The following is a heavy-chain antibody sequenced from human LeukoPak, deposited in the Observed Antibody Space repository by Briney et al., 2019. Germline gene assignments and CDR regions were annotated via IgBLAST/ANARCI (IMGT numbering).Heavy chain of an antibody. CDR1: GYTFTSYY. J-gene: IGHJ6*02. CDR2: INPSGGST. D-gene: IGHD3-3*01. V-gene: IGHV1-46*01. CDR3: ARDQITIFGYSDYYYGMDV. Sequence: ASVKVSRKASGYTFTSYYMHWVRQAPGQGLEWMGMINPSGGSTSYAQKFQGRVTMTRDTSTSTVYMELTSLRSEDTAVYYCARDQITIFGYSDYYYGMDVWGQGTTVTVSS.